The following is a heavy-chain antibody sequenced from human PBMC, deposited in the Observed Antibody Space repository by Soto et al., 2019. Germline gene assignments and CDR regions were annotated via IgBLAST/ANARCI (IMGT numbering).Heavy chain of an antibody. J-gene: IGHJ4*02. CDR2: ISSSGSTV. CDR1: RFTFSTYE. D-gene: IGHD2-2*01. CDR3: VRYCSTTLCNGVATRTFDY. Sequence: GSLRLSCAASRFTFSTYEMNWVRQAPGKGLEWVSYISSSGSTVYYADSVKGRFTISRDNTRNSLYLQMNSLRDEDTALYYCVRYCSTTLCNGVATRTFDYWGQGTLVTVSS. V-gene: IGHV3-48*03.